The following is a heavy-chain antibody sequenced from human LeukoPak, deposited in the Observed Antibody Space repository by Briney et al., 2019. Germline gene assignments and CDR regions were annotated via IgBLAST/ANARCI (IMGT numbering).Heavy chain of an antibody. D-gene: IGHD3-3*01. CDR2: ISSSSSYI. Sequence: PGGSLRLSCAASGFTFSSYSMNWVRQAPGKGLEWVSSISSSSSYIYYADSVKGRFTISRDNAKNSLYLQMNSLRAEDTAVYYCARGGVSLGYYYYYYMDVWGKGTTVTVSS. V-gene: IGHV3-21*01. CDR1: GFTFSSYS. CDR3: ARGGVSLGYYYYYYMDV. J-gene: IGHJ6*03.